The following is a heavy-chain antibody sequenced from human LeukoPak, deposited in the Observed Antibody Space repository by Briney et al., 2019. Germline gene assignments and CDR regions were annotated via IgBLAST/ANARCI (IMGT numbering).Heavy chain of an antibody. Sequence: ASVKVSCKAARGTFSSYAISWGRQAPGQGLEWLGRIISILGIANYAQKFQGRVTITADKSTSTAYMELSSLRSEDTAVYYCARDSYYYDSSGYTTPDYWGQGTLVTVSS. V-gene: IGHV1-69*04. CDR3: ARDSYYYDSSGYTTPDY. D-gene: IGHD3-22*01. CDR1: RGTFSSYA. CDR2: IISILGIA. J-gene: IGHJ4*02.